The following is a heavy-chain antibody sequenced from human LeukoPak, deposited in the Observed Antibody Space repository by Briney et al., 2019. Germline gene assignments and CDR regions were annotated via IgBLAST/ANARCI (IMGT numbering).Heavy chain of an antibody. V-gene: IGHV4-34*01. CDR2: INHSGST. Sequence: SKTLSLTCAVYGGSFSGYYWSWIRQPPGKGLEWIGEINHSGSTNYNPSLKSRVTISVDTSKNQFSLKLSSVTAADTAVYYCARLSGRDYYFDYWGQGTLVTVSS. CDR1: GGSFSGYY. CDR3: ARLSGRDYYFDY. D-gene: IGHD3-10*01. J-gene: IGHJ4*02.